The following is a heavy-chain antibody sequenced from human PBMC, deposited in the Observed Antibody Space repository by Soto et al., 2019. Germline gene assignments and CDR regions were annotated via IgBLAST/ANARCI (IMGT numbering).Heavy chain of an antibody. V-gene: IGHV3-66*04. CDR1: GVTVSSNS. CDR3: ARHGYNYGGGYFDY. Sequence: EVQLVESGGGLVQPGGSLGLSCEAPGVTVSSNSMSWVAQAQGKGLEWVSVIYSGGSTYYADSVKGRFTISRDNSKNTLYLQMNSLRAEDTAVYYCARHGYNYGGGYFDYWGQGTLVTVSS. J-gene: IGHJ4*02. D-gene: IGHD5-18*01. CDR2: IYSGGST.